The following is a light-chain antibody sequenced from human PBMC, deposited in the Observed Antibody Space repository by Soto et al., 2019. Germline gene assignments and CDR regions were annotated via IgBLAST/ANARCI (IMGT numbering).Light chain of an antibody. CDR1: SSDVGGYNY. Sequence: QSVLTQPPSSYGSPGQSVTISCTGTSSDVGGYNYVSWYQQHPGKAPKLMIYGVSKRPSGVPDRFSGSKSGNTASLTVSGLQAEDEADYYCSSYAGSNNLVFGTGTQLTVL. CDR2: GVS. J-gene: IGLJ1*01. V-gene: IGLV2-8*01. CDR3: SSYAGSNNLV.